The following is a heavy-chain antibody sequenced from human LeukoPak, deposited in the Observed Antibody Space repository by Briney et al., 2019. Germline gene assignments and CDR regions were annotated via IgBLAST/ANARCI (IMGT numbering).Heavy chain of an antibody. D-gene: IGHD4-17*01. CDR2: IYYSGSA. Sequence: SETLSLTCTVSGGSISSGGYYWSWIRQHPGKGLEWIGYIYYSGSANYNPSLKSRVTISVDTSKNQFSLKLSSVTAADTAVYYCARLYGDYSQTAYWYFDLWGRGTLVTVSS. CDR3: ARLYGDYSQTAYWYFDL. J-gene: IGHJ2*01. CDR1: GGSISSGGYY. V-gene: IGHV4-61*08.